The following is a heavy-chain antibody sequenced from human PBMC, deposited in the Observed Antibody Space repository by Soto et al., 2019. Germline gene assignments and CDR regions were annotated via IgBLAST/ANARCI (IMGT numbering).Heavy chain of an antibody. CDR2: ISSSATTI. Sequence: LVESGGALVQPGGSLRLSCAASGFAFGAYSFRWVRQAPGKGLEWVSYISSSATTIYYADSVKGRFTVSRDNAKNLLFLQMESLRAEDTAVYYCARGGGDYVHEWYFDLWGRGTLAAVSS. V-gene: IGHV3-48*01. J-gene: IGHJ2*01. D-gene: IGHD4-17*01. CDR3: ARGGGDYVHEWYFDL. CDR1: GFAFGAYS.